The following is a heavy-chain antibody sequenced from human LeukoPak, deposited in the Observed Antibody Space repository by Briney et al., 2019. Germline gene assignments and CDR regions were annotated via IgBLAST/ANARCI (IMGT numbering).Heavy chain of an antibody. J-gene: IGHJ4*02. CDR3: AKDGYCSSTSCYTGDY. CDR2: ISGSGGST. CDR1: GFTFSSYA. V-gene: IGHV3-23*01. D-gene: IGHD2-2*02. Sequence: GGSLRLSCAASGFTFSSYAMSWVRQAPGKGLEWVSAISGSGGSTYYADSVKGRFTISRDNSKNTLYLQMNSLRAEDMAVYYCAKDGYCSSTSCYTGDYWGQGTLVTVSS.